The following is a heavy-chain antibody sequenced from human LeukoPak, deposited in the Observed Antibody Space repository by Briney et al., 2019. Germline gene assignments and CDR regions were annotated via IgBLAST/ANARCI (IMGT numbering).Heavy chain of an antibody. V-gene: IGHV4-4*07. D-gene: IGHD2-15*01. CDR1: GVSITNYY. CDR3: AREAYCSGGSCYSFITY. Sequence: SETLSLTCTVSGVSITNYYWTWIRQPARKGLGWIGLISANGGTDYNPSLKSRVTMSVDMSKNQFSLKLSSVTAADSAVYYCAREAYCSGGSCYSFITYWGQGTLVTVSS. J-gene: IGHJ4*02. CDR2: ISANGGT.